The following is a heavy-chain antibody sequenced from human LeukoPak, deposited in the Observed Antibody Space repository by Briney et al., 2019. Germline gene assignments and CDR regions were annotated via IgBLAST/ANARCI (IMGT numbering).Heavy chain of an antibody. J-gene: IGHJ4*02. Sequence: SETLSLTCTVSGGSISSYYWSWIRQPPGKGLEWIGYIYYSGSTNYNPSLKSRVTISVDTSKNQFSLKLSSVTAADTAVYYCARQYGSGWPRYFDYWGQGTLVTVSS. CDR2: IYYSGST. CDR3: ARQYGSGWPRYFDY. D-gene: IGHD6-19*01. V-gene: IGHV4-59*08. CDR1: GGSISSYY.